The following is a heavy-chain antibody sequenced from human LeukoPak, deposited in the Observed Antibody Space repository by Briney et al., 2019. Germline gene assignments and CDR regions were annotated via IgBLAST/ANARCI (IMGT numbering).Heavy chain of an antibody. J-gene: IGHJ4*02. Sequence: GGSLTLSCAASGFTFSSFPMHWVRPVPGKGLEYVSAISSTRETSYYANSVKDRFTISRDNSKNTLYLQMGSLRAEDMAVYYCARVMSGSGSKYFDYWGQGTLVTVSS. CDR3: ARVMSGSGSKYFDY. CDR2: ISSTRETS. CDR1: GFTFSSFP. D-gene: IGHD3-10*01. V-gene: IGHV3-64*01.